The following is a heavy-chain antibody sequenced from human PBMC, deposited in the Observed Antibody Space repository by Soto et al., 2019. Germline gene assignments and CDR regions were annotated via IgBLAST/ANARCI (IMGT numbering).Heavy chain of an antibody. CDR2: IYYSGST. J-gene: IGHJ4*02. Sequence: SETLSLTCTVSGGSISSSSYYWGWIRQPPGKGLEWIGSIYYSGSTYYNPSLKNRVTISVDTSKNQFSLKLSSVTAADTAVYYCASIYGDYYIYYFDYWGQGTLVTVSS. CDR1: GGSISSSSYY. CDR3: ASIYGDYYIYYFDY. V-gene: IGHV4-39*01. D-gene: IGHD4-17*01.